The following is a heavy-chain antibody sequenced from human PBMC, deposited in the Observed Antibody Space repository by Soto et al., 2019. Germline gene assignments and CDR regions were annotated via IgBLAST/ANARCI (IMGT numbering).Heavy chain of an antibody. CDR3: ARWWSGSRQGFDP. V-gene: IGHV4-31*03. CDR1: GGFISSGDYY. Sequence: QVQLQESGPGLVKPSQTLSLTCTVSGGFISSGDYYWNWIRQHPGKGLEWIGYNYYSGSTYSNPSLKSRVTISVDTSKNQFSLKLSSVTAADTAVYYCARWWSGSRQGFDPWGQGTLVTVSS. CDR2: NYYSGST. D-gene: IGHD3-3*01. J-gene: IGHJ5*02.